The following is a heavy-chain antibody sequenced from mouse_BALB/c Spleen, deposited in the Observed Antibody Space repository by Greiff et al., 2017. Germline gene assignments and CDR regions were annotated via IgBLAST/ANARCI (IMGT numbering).Heavy chain of an antibody. V-gene: IGHV5-6-5*01. J-gene: IGHJ3*01. Sequence: EVKLVESGGGLVKPGGSLKLSCAASGFTFSSYAMSWVRQTPEKRLEWVASISSGGSTYYPDSVKGRFTISRDNARNILYLQMSSLRSEDTAMYYCARGGTTATSWFAYWGQGTLVTVSA. CDR1: GFTFSSYA. D-gene: IGHD1-2*01. CDR2: ISSGGST. CDR3: ARGGTTATSWFAY.